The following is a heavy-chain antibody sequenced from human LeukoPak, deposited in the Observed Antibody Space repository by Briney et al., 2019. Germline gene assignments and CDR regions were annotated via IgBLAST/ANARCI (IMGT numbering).Heavy chain of an antibody. CDR1: GGTFSSYA. D-gene: IGHD3-10*01. Sequence: ASVKVSCKASGGTFSSYAISWVRQAPGQGLEWMGRIIPILGIANYAQKFQGRVTITADKSTSTAYMELSSLRSEDTAVYYCARTSGDLWFGEFLWGQGTLVTVSS. CDR3: ARTSGDLWFGEFL. CDR2: IIPILGIA. J-gene: IGHJ4*02. V-gene: IGHV1-69*04.